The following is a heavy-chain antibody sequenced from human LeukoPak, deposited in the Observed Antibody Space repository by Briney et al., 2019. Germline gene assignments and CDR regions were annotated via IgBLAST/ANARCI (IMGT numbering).Heavy chain of an antibody. CDR2: IYYSGYA. Sequence: SETLSLTCAVSGGSVSSNYWAWLRQPPGKGPEWIGYIYYSGYAKYNPSFKSRVTMSVDTSKSQFSLQLTSVTAADTAVYYCARHNMASDGARLFDFWGRGTLVAVSS. J-gene: IGHJ4*02. V-gene: IGHV4-59*08. CDR3: ARHNMASDGARLFDF. D-gene: IGHD4-17*01. CDR1: GGSVSSNY.